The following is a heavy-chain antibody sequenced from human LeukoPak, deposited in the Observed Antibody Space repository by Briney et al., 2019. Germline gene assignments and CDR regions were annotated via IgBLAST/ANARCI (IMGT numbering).Heavy chain of an antibody. Sequence: PGGSLRLSCAASGFTFSSYAMSWVRQAPGRGLEWVSVIYSGGSTYYADSVKGRFTISRDNSKNTLYLQMNSLRAEDTAVYYCARDYYGSGLQTSYGMDVWGQGTTVTVSS. CDR3: ARDYYGSGLQTSYGMDV. CDR1: GFTFSSYA. J-gene: IGHJ6*02. D-gene: IGHD3-10*01. CDR2: IYSGGST. V-gene: IGHV3-66*01.